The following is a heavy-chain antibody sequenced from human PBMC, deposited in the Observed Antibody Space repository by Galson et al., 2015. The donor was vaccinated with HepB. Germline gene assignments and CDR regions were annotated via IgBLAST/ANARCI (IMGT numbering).Heavy chain of an antibody. D-gene: IGHD1-1*01. CDR2: FDPEDGET. J-gene: IGHJ4*02. V-gene: IGHV1-24*01. Sequence: SVKVSCKVSGYTLTELSMHWVRQAPGKGLEWMGGFDPEDGETIYAQKFQGRVTMTEDTSTDPAYMELSSLRSEDTAVYYCATTSRYNWNDGFDYWGQGTLVTVSS. CDR3: ATTSRYNWNDGFDY. CDR1: GYTLTELS.